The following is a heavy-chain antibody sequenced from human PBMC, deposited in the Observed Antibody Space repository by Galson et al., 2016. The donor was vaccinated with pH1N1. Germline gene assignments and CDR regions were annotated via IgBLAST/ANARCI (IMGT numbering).Heavy chain of an antibody. CDR2: ISWNSGSI. CDR3: AKDHGGSYYVPDAFDF. CDR1: GFTFDDYA. Sequence: SLRLSCAASGFTFDDYAMHWVRQAPGKGLEWVSGISWNSGSIGYADSVKGRFTISRDNAKNSLYLQMNSLRAKDTALYYCAKDHGGSYYVPDAFDFWGQGTMVTVSS. V-gene: IGHV3-9*01. D-gene: IGHD1-26*01. J-gene: IGHJ3*01.